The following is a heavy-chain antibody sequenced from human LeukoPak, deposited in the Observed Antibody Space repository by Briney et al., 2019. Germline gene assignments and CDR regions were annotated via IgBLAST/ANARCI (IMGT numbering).Heavy chain of an antibody. J-gene: IGHJ6*02. CDR1: GFTFRTYA. CDR2: ISGSGNGEGVL. V-gene: IGHV3-23*01. Sequence: GGSLRLSCAASGFTFRTYAITWVRQAPGKGLEWVSTISGSGNGEGVLSYGDSVKGRFTISRDNSTKTVFLQMNSLRAEDTAVYFCAKELYTTSDFYYGIDVWGQGTTVTVS. D-gene: IGHD1-1*01. CDR3: AKELYTTSDFYYGIDV.